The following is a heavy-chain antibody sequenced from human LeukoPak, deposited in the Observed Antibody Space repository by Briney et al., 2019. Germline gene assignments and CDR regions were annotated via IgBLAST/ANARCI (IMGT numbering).Heavy chain of an antibody. V-gene: IGHV3-30*18. CDR2: ISYDGSNK. D-gene: IGHD3-22*01. CDR1: GFTFSSYV. J-gene: IGHJ4*02. Sequence: GGSLRLSCAASGFTFSSYVMHWVRQAPGKGLEWVAVISYDGSNKYYADSVKGRFTISRDNSKNTLYLQMTSLRAEDTAVFYCAKEDSSGYYPFDYWGQGTLVTVSS. CDR3: AKEDSSGYYPFDY.